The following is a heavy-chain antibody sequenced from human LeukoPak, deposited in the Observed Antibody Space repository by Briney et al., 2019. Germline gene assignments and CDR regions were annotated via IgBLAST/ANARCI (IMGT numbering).Heavy chain of an antibody. J-gene: IGHJ4*02. D-gene: IGHD5-12*01. Sequence: GGSLRLSCAASGFTFTSYSMNWVRQAPGKGLEWVSTISGGGGSTYYADSVKGRFTISRDNSKNTLYLQVNSLRAEDTAVYYCASGWLRRDFWGQGTLVTVSS. CDR2: ISGGGGST. CDR1: GFTFTSYS. CDR3: ASGWLRRDF. V-gene: IGHV3-23*01.